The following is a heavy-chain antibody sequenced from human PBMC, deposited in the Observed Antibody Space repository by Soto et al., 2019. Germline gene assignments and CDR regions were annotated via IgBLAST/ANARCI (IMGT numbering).Heavy chain of an antibody. CDR1: GYTFNTYF. Sequence: ASVKVSCKTSGYTFNTYFITWVRQAPGQGLELMGWISPHNGNTNYAEKFQGRVTMTADTITKTAYMELRNLRIDDTAVYYCARDTGNSFDYWGQGTPVTVYS. J-gene: IGHJ4*02. CDR2: ISPHNGNT. CDR3: ARDTGNSFDY. V-gene: IGHV1-18*01.